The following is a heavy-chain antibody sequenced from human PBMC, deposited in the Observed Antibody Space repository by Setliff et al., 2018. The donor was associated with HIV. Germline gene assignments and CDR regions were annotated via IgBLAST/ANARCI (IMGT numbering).Heavy chain of an antibody. D-gene: IGHD1-7*01. Sequence: ETLSLTCTVSGDSISSSRSFWGWIRQSPGKGLEWIGSIYFSGSVFYNPSLNSRVIISIDTSRNQFSLKLSSVTGADTAVYYRARVSSVIELQGGDYFDSWGQGLLVTVSS. V-gene: IGHV4-39*07. CDR3: ARVSSVIELQGGDYFDS. CDR1: GDSISSSRSF. J-gene: IGHJ4*02. CDR2: IYFSGSV.